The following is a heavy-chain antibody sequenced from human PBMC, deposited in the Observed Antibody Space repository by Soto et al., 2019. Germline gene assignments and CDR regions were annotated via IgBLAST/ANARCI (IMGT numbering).Heavy chain of an antibody. D-gene: IGHD2-15*01. Sequence: QVQLVQSGAEVKKPGASVKVSCKASGYTFTSYAMHWVRQAPGQRIEWMGWSNAGNGNTKYSQKFQGRVTITRDTSASTAYMELSSLRSEDTAVYYCARVGGIRGSKLGDYWGQGTLVTVSS. CDR2: SNAGNGNT. V-gene: IGHV1-3*01. CDR3: ARVGGIRGSKLGDY. J-gene: IGHJ4*02. CDR1: GYTFTSYA.